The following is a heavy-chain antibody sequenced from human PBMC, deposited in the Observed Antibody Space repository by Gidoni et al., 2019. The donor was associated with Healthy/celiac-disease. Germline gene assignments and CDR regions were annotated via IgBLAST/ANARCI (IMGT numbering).Heavy chain of an antibody. CDR2: ISGSGGST. J-gene: IGHJ4*02. CDR3: AKDQWRGGGIDY. CDR1: GFTFSSDA. Sequence: EVQLLESGGGLVQPGGSLRLSCAASGFTFSSDAMSWVRQAPGKGLEWVSAISGSGGSTYYADSVKGRFTISRDNSKNTLYLQMNSLRAEDTAVYYCAKDQWRGGGIDYWGQGTLVTVSS. D-gene: IGHD2-15*01. V-gene: IGHV3-23*01.